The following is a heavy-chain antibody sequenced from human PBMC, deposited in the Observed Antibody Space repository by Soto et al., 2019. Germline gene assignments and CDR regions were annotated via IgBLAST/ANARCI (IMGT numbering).Heavy chain of an antibody. CDR1: GFTFSSYD. D-gene: IGHD5-12*01. V-gene: IGHV3-13*04. J-gene: IGHJ6*02. Sequence: EVQLVESGGGLVQPGGSLRLCCAASGFTFSSYDMHWVRQATGKGLEWVVAIGTAGDTYYPGSVKGRFTIFRENAKNSLYLQMNGLRSGDTVVYYCARGHRGYDSNYYYGMDVWGQGTTVTVSS. CDR3: ARGHRGYDSNYYYGMDV. CDR2: IGTAGDT.